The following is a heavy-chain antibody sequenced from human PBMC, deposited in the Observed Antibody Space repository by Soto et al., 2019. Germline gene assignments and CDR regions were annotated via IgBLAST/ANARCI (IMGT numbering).Heavy chain of an antibody. D-gene: IGHD5-18*01. CDR1: GFSLSTSGMC. V-gene: IGHV2-70*11. J-gene: IGHJ6*02. CDR3: ARSSSQLKYYYGMYG. Sequence: ESGPTLVNPTQTLTLTCTFSGFSLSTSGMCVSWIRQPPGKALEWLARIDWDDDKYYSTSLKTRLTISKDTSKNQVVLTMTNMDPVDTATYYCARSSSQLKYYYGMYGWGQGTTVTVSS. CDR2: IDWDDDK.